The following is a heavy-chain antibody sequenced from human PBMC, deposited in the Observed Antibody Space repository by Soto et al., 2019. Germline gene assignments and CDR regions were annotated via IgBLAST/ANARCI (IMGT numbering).Heavy chain of an antibody. CDR1: GGTFSSYA. CDR2: IIPMFGTP. CDR3: ARGAGYHYYSSGYQYWYFDL. Sequence: QVQLVQSGAEVRKPGSSVKVSCKVSGGTFSSYAISWVRQAPGQGLEWMGGIIPMFGTPNYAQKFQGRVTMTADKCTNTAYMELNSLTSEDTAVYYCARGAGYHYYSSGYQYWYFDLWGRGTLVTVSS. V-gene: IGHV1-69*06. D-gene: IGHD3-22*01. J-gene: IGHJ2*01.